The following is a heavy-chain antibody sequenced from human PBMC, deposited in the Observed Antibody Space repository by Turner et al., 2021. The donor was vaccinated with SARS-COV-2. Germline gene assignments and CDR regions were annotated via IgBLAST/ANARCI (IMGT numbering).Heavy chain of an antibody. D-gene: IGHD6-13*01. V-gene: IGHV3-23*01. J-gene: IGHJ4*02. CDR2: IGTTSGSP. CDR1: GFTFGRYS. CDR3: ARVGANWYADFDY. Sequence: EVQLSESGGGLVQPGGSLGLSCAASGFTFGRYSMSWIRQAPGSGLNWVSTIGTTSGSPFYADSVKGRFTISRDDSKNTLYLQLTSLRADDTAVYYCARVGANWYADFDYRGQGTLVTVSS.